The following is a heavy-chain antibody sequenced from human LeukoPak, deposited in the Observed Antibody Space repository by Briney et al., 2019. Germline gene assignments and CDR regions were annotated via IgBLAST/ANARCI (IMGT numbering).Heavy chain of an antibody. J-gene: IGHJ3*02. CDR1: GASMATYY. CDR2: IYSSGST. V-gene: IGHV4-59*01. Sequence: SETLSLTCTVSGASMATYYWSWIRQPPGKGLEWVAYIYSSGSTNYNPSLKSRLTISIDTSKKQFSLKMSSVTAADTALYYCARLPAARLISGAFDIWGQGTMVTVSS. D-gene: IGHD1-20*01. CDR3: ARLPAARLISGAFDI.